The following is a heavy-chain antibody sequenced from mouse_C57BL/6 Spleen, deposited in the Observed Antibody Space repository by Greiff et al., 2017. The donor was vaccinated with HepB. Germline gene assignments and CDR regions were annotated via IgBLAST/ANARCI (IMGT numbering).Heavy chain of an antibody. V-gene: IGHV1-18*01. CDR1: GYTFTDYN. CDR3: ARDSSGYGFAY. CDR2: INPNNGGT. Sequence: EVKLMESGPELVKPGASVKIPCKASGYTFTDYNMDWVKQSHGKSLEWIGDINPNNGGTIYNQKFKGKATLTVDKSSSTAYMELRSLTSEDTAVYYCARDSSGYGFAYWGQGTLVTVSA. D-gene: IGHD3-2*02. J-gene: IGHJ3*01.